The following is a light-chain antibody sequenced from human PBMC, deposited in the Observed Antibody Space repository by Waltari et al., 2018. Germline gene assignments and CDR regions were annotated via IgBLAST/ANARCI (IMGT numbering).Light chain of an antibody. CDR1: QDIRNY. V-gene: IGKV1-33*01. Sequence: DLQLTQSPSPLSASVGERATITCQASQDIRNYLNWYQQKPGKAPKLLIYDASNLETGVPSRFSGSGSGTDFTFTISSLQPEDIATYYCQQYDNLPPLFGGGTKVEIK. J-gene: IGKJ4*01. CDR3: QQYDNLPPL. CDR2: DAS.